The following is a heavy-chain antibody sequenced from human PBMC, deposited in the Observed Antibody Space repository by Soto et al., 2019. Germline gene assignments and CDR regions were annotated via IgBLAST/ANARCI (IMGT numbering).Heavy chain of an antibody. CDR3: ARDNILTRKPPKAFDI. Sequence: GGSLRLSCAASGFTVSSNYMSWVRQAPGKGLEWVSVIYSGGSTYYADSVKGRFTISRHNSKSTLYLQMNSLRAEDTAVYYCARDNILTRKPPKAFDIWGPGTIVTL. D-gene: IGHD3-9*01. J-gene: IGHJ3*02. V-gene: IGHV3-53*04. CDR1: GFTVSSNY. CDR2: IYSGGST.